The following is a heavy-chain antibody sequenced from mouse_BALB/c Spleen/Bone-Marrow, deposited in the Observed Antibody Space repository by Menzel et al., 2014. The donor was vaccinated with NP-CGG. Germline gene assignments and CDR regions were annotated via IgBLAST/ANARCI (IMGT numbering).Heavy chain of an antibody. CDR2: IDTSDSYI. D-gene: IGHD2-4*01. V-gene: IGHV1-69*01. CDR3: ARGGHDFSLDY. Sequence: QVQLQQSGAEFVMPGASVKMSCKASGYTFTDKWMHWVKRRPGQGLEWIGAIDTSDSYINYNQKFKGKASLTVDASSSTAYMHLSSLTSDGSAVYYCARGGHDFSLDYWGQGTSVIVSS. J-gene: IGHJ4*01. CDR1: GYTFTDKW.